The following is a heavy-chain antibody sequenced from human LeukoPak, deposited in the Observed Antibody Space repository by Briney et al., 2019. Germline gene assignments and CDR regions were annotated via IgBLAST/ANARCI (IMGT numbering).Heavy chain of an antibody. D-gene: IGHD3-10*01. CDR2: IRYDGSNK. CDR3: AKDARTMVRGVQTYYFDY. J-gene: IGHJ4*02. Sequence: GGSLRLSCAASGFTFSSYGMHWVRQAPGKGLEWVAFIRYDGSNKYYADSVKGRFTISRDNSKNTLYLQMNSLRAEDTAVYYCAKDARTMVRGVQTYYFDYWGQGTLVTVSS. CDR1: GFTFSSYG. V-gene: IGHV3-30*02.